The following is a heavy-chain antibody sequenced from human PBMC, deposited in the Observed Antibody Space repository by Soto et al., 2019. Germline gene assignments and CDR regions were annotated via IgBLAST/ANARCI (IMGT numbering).Heavy chain of an antibody. Sequence: QVQLVQSGAEVKKPGASVKVSCKASGYTFTSYDINWVRQATGQGLEWLGWMTPNRGNSGYAQKFQCRVTLPMNTSIRTDYMELSSLRSEDTAVYYGARQKVDASDYLGQGTLVTVSS. V-gene: IGHV1-8*01. J-gene: IGHJ4*02. CDR1: GYTFTSYD. CDR3: ARQKVDASDY. CDR2: MTPNRGNS. D-gene: IGHD2-15*01.